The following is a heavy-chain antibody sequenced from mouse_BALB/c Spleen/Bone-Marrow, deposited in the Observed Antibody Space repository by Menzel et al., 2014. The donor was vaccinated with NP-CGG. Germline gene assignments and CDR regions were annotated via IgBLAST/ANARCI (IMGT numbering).Heavy chain of an antibody. CDR2: IDPANGNT. V-gene: IGHV14-3*02. CDR3: ATYYRYDRRFAY. D-gene: IGHD2-14*01. Sequence: EVKLMESGAELVKPGASVKLSCTASGFNIKDTYMHWVKQRPEQGLEWIGEIDPANGNTKYDPKFQGKATITADTSSNTAYLQLSSLTSEDTAVYYCATYYRYDRRFAYWGQGTLVTVSA. CDR1: GFNIKDTY. J-gene: IGHJ3*01.